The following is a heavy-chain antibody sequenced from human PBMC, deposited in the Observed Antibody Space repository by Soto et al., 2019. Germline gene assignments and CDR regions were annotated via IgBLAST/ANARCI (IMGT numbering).Heavy chain of an antibody. J-gene: IGHJ6*02. D-gene: IGHD3-3*02. CDR1: GFTISSYA. CDR2: ISGSGGST. CDR3: ARVVSRGYYYYYGMDV. Sequence: PGGSLRLSCAASGFTISSYAMSWVRQAPGKGLEWVSAISGSGGSTYYADSVKGRFTISRDNSKNTLYLQMNSLRAEDTAVYYCARVVSRGYYYYYGMDVWGQGTTVTVSS. V-gene: IGHV3-23*01.